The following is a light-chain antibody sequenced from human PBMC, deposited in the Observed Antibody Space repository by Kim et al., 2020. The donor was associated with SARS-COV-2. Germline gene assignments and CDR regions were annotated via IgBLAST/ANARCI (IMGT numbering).Light chain of an antibody. CDR2: RDD. CDR3: QVWDSRTVV. CDR1: KIGTKN. J-gene: IGLJ3*02. V-gene: IGLV3-9*01. Sequence: SVALGQTANITCGADKIGTKNVHWYQQRPGQAPLLVMFRDDNRPSGIPERFSGSNSRSAATLTISRAQAEDEADYYCQVWDSRTVVFGGGNQLTVL.